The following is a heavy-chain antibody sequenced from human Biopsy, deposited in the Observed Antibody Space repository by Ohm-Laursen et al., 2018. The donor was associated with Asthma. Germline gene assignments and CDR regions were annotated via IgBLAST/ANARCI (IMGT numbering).Heavy chain of an antibody. D-gene: IGHD6-13*01. J-gene: IGHJ4*02. V-gene: IGHV3-30-3*01. Sequence: SLRLSCAAAGTHFGSYNMHWARQAPGKGLEWVAVITFDGSTQHYGDSVKGRFTISRDNSKNMLFLQVNSLRAEDTAVYYCSRDTLGYYFDIWGQGTQVTVSS. CDR3: SRDTLGYYFDI. CDR2: ITFDGSTQ. CDR1: GTHFGSYN.